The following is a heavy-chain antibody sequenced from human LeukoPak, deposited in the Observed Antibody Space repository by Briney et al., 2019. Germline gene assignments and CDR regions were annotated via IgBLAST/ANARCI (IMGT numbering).Heavy chain of an antibody. CDR3: ARVLISFGEVFAFDI. D-gene: IGHD3-10*01. Sequence: SETLSLTCTVSGGSISSYYWSWIRQPAGKGLEWIGRIYTSGSTNYNPSLKSRVTMSVDTSKNQFSLKLSSVTAADTAVYCCARVLISFGEVFAFDIWGQGTMVTVSS. CDR1: GGSISSYY. V-gene: IGHV4-4*07. J-gene: IGHJ3*02. CDR2: IYTSGST.